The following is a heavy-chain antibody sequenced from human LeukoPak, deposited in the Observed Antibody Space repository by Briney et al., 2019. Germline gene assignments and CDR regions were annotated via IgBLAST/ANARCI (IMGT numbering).Heavy chain of an antibody. J-gene: IGHJ4*02. Sequence: TSETLSLTCTVSGGSISSSSYYWGWIRQPPGKGVEWIVSIYYSGSTYYNPSLKSRVTISVDTSKNQFSPKLSSVTAADTAVYYCARVDPWKSVTAVAGTFDYWGQGTLVTVSS. CDR1: GGSISSSSYY. D-gene: IGHD6-19*01. V-gene: IGHV4-39*01. CDR3: ARVDPWKSVTAVAGTFDY. CDR2: IYYSGST.